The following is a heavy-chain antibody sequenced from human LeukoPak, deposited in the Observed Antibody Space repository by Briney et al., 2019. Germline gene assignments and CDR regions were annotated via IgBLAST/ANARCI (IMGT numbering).Heavy chain of an antibody. J-gene: IGHJ5*02. D-gene: IGHD4-17*01. CDR1: GYTFTRYY. Sequence: ASVKVSCKASGYTFTRYYMHWVRQAPGQGLEWMGWINPNSGGTNYAQKFQGRVTMTRDTSISTAYMELSRLRSDDTAVYYCARDYGDNYWFDPWGQGTLVTVSS. CDR3: ARDYGDNYWFDP. V-gene: IGHV1-2*02. CDR2: INPNSGGT.